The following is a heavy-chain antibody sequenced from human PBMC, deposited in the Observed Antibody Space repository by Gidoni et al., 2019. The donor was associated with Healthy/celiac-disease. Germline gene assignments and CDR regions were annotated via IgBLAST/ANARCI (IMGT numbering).Heavy chain of an antibody. V-gene: IGHV1-69*01. CDR1: GGTFSSYA. D-gene: IGHD2-2*02. Sequence: QVQLVQSGAEAKKPGSSVKVSCTAYGGTFSSYAISGVRQAPGQGLEWMGGITPIFGTANYAQKFQGRVTITADESTSTAYMELSSLRSEDTAVYYCAREARGYCSSTSCYTYYGMDVWGQGTTVTVSS. CDR3: AREARGYCSSTSCYTYYGMDV. CDR2: ITPIFGTA. J-gene: IGHJ6*02.